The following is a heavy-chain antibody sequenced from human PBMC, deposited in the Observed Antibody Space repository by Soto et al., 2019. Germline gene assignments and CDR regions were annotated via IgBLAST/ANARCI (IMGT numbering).Heavy chain of an antibody. CDR1: GGSIGGYY. J-gene: IGHJ4*02. V-gene: IGHV4-59*01. CDR3: ARGGPPGSGSYYNVH. Sequence: PSETLSLTCTVSGGSIGGYYGSWIRQPPGKGLEWIGYIYYSGSTNYNPSLKSRVTISVDTSKNQFSLKLSSVTAADTAVYYCARGGPPGSGSYYNVHWGQGTLVTVSS. D-gene: IGHD3-10*01. CDR2: IYYSGST.